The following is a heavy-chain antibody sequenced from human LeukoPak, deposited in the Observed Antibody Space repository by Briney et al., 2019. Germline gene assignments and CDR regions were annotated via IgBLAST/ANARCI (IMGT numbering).Heavy chain of an antibody. J-gene: IGHJ4*02. CDR1: GDSVSSNNGA. CDR3: ARDLGNTGWYTFDY. D-gene: IGHD6-19*01. V-gene: IGHV6-1*01. CDR2: TYYRSKWYN. Sequence: SQTLSLTCDLSGDSVSSNNGAWNWLRQSPSRGLEWLGRTYYRSKWYNDYAGSLNGRITISPDTSKNQFSLHLNSVTPEDTAVYYCARDLGNTGWYTFDYWGQGILVTVSS.